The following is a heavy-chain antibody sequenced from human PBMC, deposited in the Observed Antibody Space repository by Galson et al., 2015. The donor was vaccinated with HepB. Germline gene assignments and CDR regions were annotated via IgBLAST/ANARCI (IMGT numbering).Heavy chain of an antibody. CDR3: ARPYSSSWYGAYFQH. CDR2: ISYDGSNK. J-gene: IGHJ1*01. Sequence: SLRLSCAASGFTFSSYAMHWVRQAPGKGLEWVAVISYDGSNKYYADSVKGRFTISRDNSKNTLYLQMNSLRAEDTAVYYCARPYSSSWYGAYFQHWGQGTLVTVSS. D-gene: IGHD6-13*01. CDR1: GFTFSSYA. V-gene: IGHV3-30-3*01.